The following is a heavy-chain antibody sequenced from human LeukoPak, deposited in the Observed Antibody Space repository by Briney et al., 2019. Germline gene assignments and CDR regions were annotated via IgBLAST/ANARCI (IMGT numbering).Heavy chain of an antibody. J-gene: IGHJ5*02. CDR3: AIPPNYDILTGTSAP. CDR1: GFTFSSYS. Sequence: GGSLRLSCAASGFTFSSYSMNWVRQAPGKGLEWVSSISSSSSYIYYADSVKGRFAISRDNAKSSLYLQMNSLRAEDTAVYYCAIPPNYDILTGTSAPWGQGTLVTVSS. CDR2: ISSSSSYI. V-gene: IGHV3-21*01. D-gene: IGHD3-9*01.